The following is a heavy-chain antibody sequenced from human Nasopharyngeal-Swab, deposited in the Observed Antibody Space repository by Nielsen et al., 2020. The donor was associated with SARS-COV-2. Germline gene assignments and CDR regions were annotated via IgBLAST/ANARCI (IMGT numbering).Heavy chain of an antibody. D-gene: IGHD5-12*01. CDR2: ISRGGESI. CDR3: ARDIWLRPEGNNAFDV. CDR1: GFIFSDYY. J-gene: IGHJ3*01. Sequence: GESLKISCAASGFIFSDYYMTWIRQVPGKGLEWVSFISRGGESIYYADSVKGRFTISRDNAKNSVYLQMNSLRAEDSAVYYCARDIWLRPEGNNAFDVWGQGTMVIVSS. V-gene: IGHV3-11*04.